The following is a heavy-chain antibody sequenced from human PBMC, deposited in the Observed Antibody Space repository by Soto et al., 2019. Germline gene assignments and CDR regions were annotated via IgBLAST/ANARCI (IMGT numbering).Heavy chain of an antibody. D-gene: IGHD6-19*01. Sequence: QLQLQESGPGLVKPSETLSLTCTVSGGSISSSSYYWGWIRQPPGKGLEWIGSIYYSGSTYYNPSLKSRVTISVDTSKNQFSLKLSSVTAADTAVYYCARLANNRVAGHWGQGTLVTVSS. J-gene: IGHJ4*02. CDR2: IYYSGST. CDR1: GGSISSSSYY. V-gene: IGHV4-39*01. CDR3: ARLANNRVAGH.